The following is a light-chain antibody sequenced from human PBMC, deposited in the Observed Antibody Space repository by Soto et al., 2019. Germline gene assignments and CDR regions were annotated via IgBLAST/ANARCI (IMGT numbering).Light chain of an antibody. CDR3: QQYENSLYT. J-gene: IGKJ2*01. CDR2: GTS. Sequence: ENVLTQSPGTLSLSPGERATLSCRASQSVDSSYLAWYQQKPGQAPRLLIYGTSSRATGISDRFSGSGSGTDFALTINRLEPEDFAVYYCQQYENSLYTFGQGTKLEIK. V-gene: IGKV3-20*01. CDR1: QSVDSSY.